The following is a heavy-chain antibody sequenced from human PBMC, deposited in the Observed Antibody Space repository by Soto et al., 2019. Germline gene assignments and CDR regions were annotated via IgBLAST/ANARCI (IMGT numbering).Heavy chain of an antibody. Sequence: ASVKVSCKASGYTFTGYYLHWVRQAPGQDLEWMGWINPNGGSTNSAQKFQGRVTMTRDTSITTAYMELSRLNPDDTAVYYCASTDITTLPNLGYWGQGTKVTVSS. CDR3: ASTDITTLPNLGY. V-gene: IGHV1-2*02. J-gene: IGHJ4*02. CDR2: INPNGGST. D-gene: IGHD4-17*01. CDR1: GYTFTGYY.